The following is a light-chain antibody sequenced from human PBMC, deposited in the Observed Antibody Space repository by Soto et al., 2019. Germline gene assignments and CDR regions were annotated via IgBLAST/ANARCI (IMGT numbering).Light chain of an antibody. CDR2: SSS. V-gene: IGKV1-6*01. CDR3: LQDYAFPWT. CDR1: QHIRND. Sequence: AIRMTQSPSSLSASVGDRVTITCRASQHIRNDLGWYQQKPGRAPKLLIYSSSTLQSGVPSRFNGSGSGTDFTLSISSLQPEDFATYYCLQDYAFPWTFGQGTNVEVK. J-gene: IGKJ1*01.